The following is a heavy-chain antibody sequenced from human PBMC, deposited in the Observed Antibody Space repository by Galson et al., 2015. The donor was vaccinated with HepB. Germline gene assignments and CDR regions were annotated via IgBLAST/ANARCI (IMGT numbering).Heavy chain of an antibody. CDR2: ISYDGSNK. CDR1: GSTFSSYG. J-gene: IGHJ4*02. Sequence: SLRLSCAASGSTFSSYGMHWVRQAPGKGLEWVAVISYDGSNKYYADSVKGRFTISRDNSKNTLYLQMNSLRAEDTAVYYCAKDSRMYCTNGVCSLDYWGQGTLVTVSS. V-gene: IGHV3-30*18. D-gene: IGHD2-8*01. CDR3: AKDSRMYCTNGVCSLDY.